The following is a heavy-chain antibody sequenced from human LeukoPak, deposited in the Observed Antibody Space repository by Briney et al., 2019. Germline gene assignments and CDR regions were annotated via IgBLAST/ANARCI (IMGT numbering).Heavy chain of an antibody. CDR2: IYYSGST. CDR3: ARQDADGSGSYYIYYYYMDV. CDR1: GGSISSYY. J-gene: IGHJ6*03. D-gene: IGHD3-10*01. Sequence: PSETLSLTCAVSGGSISSYYWSWIRQPPGKGLEWIGYIYYSGSTNYNPSLKSRVTISVDTSKNQFSLKLSSVTAADTAVYYCARQDADGSGSYYIYYYYMDVWGKGTTVTVSS. V-gene: IGHV4-59*08.